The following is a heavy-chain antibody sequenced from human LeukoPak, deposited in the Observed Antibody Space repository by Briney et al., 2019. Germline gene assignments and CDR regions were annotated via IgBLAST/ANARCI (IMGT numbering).Heavy chain of an antibody. CDR3: ARGYCSSTDCYVGPDY. V-gene: IGHV4-59*11. J-gene: IGHJ4*02. D-gene: IGHD2-2*01. CDR2: IYYSGRT. Sequence: SETLSLTCTVSGGSIGSHYWNWIRQPPGKGLEWIGYIYYSGRTNYNPSLKSRVTISVDTSKSQFSLKLTSVSAADTAVYYCARGYCSSTDCYVGPDYWGQGTLVTVSS. CDR1: GGSIGSHY.